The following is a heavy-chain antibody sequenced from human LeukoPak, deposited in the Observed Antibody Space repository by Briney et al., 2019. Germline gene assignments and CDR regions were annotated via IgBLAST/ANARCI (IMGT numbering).Heavy chain of an antibody. Sequence: ASVKVSCKASGYTFSTYAMNWVRQAPGQGLEWMGWNNTNTGNPTYAQGFTGRFVFSLDTSVSTAYLQISSLKAEDTAVYYCARDASRKAFDIWGQGTMVTVSS. J-gene: IGHJ3*02. CDR1: GYTFSTYA. CDR2: NNTNTGNP. D-gene: IGHD1-14*01. CDR3: ARDASRKAFDI. V-gene: IGHV7-4-1*02.